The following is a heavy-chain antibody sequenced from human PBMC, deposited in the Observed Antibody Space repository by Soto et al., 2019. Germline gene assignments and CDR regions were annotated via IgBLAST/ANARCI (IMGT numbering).Heavy chain of an antibody. D-gene: IGHD1-1*01. CDR3: ARDKLVRGRNAQTLNY. J-gene: IGHJ4*02. V-gene: IGHV1-18*01. CDR2: ISAYNGNT. Sequence: QVQLVQSGAEVKKPGASVKVSCKASGYTFTSYGISWVRQAPGQGLEWMGWISAYNGNTNYAQKLQGRVTMTTDTSTSTSYMELRSLSSDDTAVYYCARDKLVRGRNAQTLNYWGQGTLVTVSS. CDR1: GYTFTSYG.